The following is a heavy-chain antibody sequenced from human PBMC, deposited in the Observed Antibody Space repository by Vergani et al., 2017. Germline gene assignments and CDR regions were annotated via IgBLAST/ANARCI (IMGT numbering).Heavy chain of an antibody. J-gene: IGHJ6*02. Sequence: QVQLVQSGAEVKKPGSSVKVSCKASGGTFSSYAISWVRQAPGQGLEWMGRIIPILGTANYAQKFQGRVTITADESTSTAYMELSSLRSEDTAVYYCARDGCGGDCFYYDGMDVWGQGTTVTVSS. CDR1: GGTFSSYA. D-gene: IGHD2-21*02. CDR2: IIPILGTA. CDR3: ARDGCGGDCFYYDGMDV. V-gene: IGHV1-69*11.